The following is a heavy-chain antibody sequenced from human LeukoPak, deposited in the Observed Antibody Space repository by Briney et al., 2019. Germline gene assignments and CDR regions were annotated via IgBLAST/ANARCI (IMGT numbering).Heavy chain of an antibody. J-gene: IGHJ4*02. CDR2: ISAYNGNT. Sequence: GASVKVSCKASGYTFTSYGISWVRQAPGQGLEWMGWISAYNGNTNYAQKLQGTVTMTTDTSTSTAYMELRSLRSDDTAVYYCASSPSYVWFGELPTLWGQGTLVTVSS. CDR1: GYTFTSYG. D-gene: IGHD3-10*01. CDR3: ASSPSYVWFGELPTL. V-gene: IGHV1-18*01.